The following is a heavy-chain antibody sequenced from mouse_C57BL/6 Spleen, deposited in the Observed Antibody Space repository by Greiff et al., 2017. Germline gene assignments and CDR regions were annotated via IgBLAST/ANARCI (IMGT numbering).Heavy chain of an antibody. V-gene: IGHV1-52*01. D-gene: IGHD3-2*02. CDR2: IDPSDSET. J-gene: IGHJ2*01. CDR1: GYTFTSYW. Sequence: QVQLQQPGAELVRPGSSVKLSCKASGYTFTSYWMHWVKQRPIQGLEWIGNIDPSDSETHYNQKFKDKATLTVDKSSSTAYVQLSSLTSEDSAVYYCAREGQLRSLFDYWGQGTTLTVSS. CDR3: AREGQLRSLFDY.